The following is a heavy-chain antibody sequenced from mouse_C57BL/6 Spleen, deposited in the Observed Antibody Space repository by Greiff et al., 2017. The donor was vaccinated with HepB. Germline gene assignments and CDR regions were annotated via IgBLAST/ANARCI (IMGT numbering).Heavy chain of an antibody. D-gene: IGHD1-1*01. CDR3: ARGALITTVVARGFDV. V-gene: IGHV5-4*03. CDR1: GFTFSSYA. J-gene: IGHJ1*03. Sequence: EVKVEESGGGLVKPGGSLKLSCAASGFTFSSYAMSWVRQTPEKRLEWVATISDGGSYTYYPDNVKGRFTISRDNAKNNLYLQMSHLKSEDTAMYYCARGALITTVVARGFDVWGTGTTVTVSS. CDR2: ISDGGSYT.